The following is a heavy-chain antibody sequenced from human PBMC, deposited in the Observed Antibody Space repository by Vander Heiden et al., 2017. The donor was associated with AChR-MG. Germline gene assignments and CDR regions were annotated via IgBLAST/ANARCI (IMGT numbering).Heavy chain of an antibody. Sequence: QVQLVESGGGVVQPGRSLRVSGAASGITCSSHGMHWVRQAPGKGLEWVAVLWYDGSNKYYADSVKGRFTISRDNSKNTLYLQLNSLRAEDTAVYYCARVAGSPSDYYYYYMDVWGKGTTVTVSS. J-gene: IGHJ6*03. CDR3: ARVAGSPSDYYYYYMDV. CDR1: GITCSSHG. V-gene: IGHV3-33*01. D-gene: IGHD1-26*01. CDR2: LWYDGSNK.